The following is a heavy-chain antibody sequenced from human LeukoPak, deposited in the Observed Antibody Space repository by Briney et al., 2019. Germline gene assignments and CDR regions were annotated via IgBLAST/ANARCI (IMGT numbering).Heavy chain of an antibody. J-gene: IGHJ3*01. Sequence: PSETLSLTCTVSGGSISGYYWSWIRQPPGEGLEWIGYISASGTTNYTPSLKSRVTMSVDTSKNQFSLKVRSVTAADTAVYYCARLPNDAFDVWGQGTMVTVSS. CDR2: ISASGTT. V-gene: IGHV4-4*09. CDR1: GGSISGYY. CDR3: ARLPNDAFDV.